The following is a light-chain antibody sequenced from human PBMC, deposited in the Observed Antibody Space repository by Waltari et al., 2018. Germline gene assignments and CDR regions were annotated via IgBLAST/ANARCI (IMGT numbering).Light chain of an antibody. Sequence: QSVLTQPPSASGTPGQRVTISCSGSRSNIGTTTVTWYQQLPGAAPKVLIYRNNQRPSGVPDRFSGSKSVTSASLAISGLQSEDEAAYFCASWDDSLNGPVFGGGTTLTVL. CDR1: RSNIGTTT. V-gene: IGLV1-44*01. CDR2: RNN. J-gene: IGLJ3*02. CDR3: ASWDDSLNGPV.